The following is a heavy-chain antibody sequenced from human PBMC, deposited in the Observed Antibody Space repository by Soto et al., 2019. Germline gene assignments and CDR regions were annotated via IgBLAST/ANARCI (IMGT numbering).Heavy chain of an antibody. CDR2: ISSSSSYI. CDR1: GLKFSDAW. Sequence: EVQLVESGGGLVKPGDSLRLSCAVSGLKFSDAWMNWVRQAPGKGLEWVSSISSSSSYIYYADSVKGRFTISRDNAKNSLYLQMISLRAEDTAVYYCARGDSSGYTFDYWGQGTLVTVSS. J-gene: IGHJ4*02. CDR3: ARGDSSGYTFDY. D-gene: IGHD3-22*01. V-gene: IGHV3-21*01.